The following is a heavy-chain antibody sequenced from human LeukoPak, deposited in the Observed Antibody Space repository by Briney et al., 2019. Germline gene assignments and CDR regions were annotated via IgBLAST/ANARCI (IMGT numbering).Heavy chain of an antibody. CDR1: GFTFSNYG. CDR3: AKEGLKSDGAFDI. Sequence: PGGSLRLSCAASGFTFSNYGMHWVRQAPGKGLEWVAVISSDGSNKYYADSVKGLFTISRDNSKNTLYLQMNSLRAEDTAVYYCAKEGLKSDGAFDIWGQGTMVTVSS. CDR2: ISSDGSNK. D-gene: IGHD2-21*01. V-gene: IGHV3-30*18. J-gene: IGHJ3*02.